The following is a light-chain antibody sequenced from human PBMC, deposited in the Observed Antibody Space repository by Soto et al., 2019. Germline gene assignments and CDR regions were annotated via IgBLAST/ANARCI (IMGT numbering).Light chain of an antibody. V-gene: IGKV1-39*01. J-gene: IGKJ1*01. CDR2: AAS. CDR3: QQSYITCP. Sequence: SSLSASVGDRVTIACRASQSIYTYVNWYQQKPGKAPDLLIYAASTLQSGVPSRFSGSGSGTDFSLTISSLQPEDFATYYCQQSYITCPFGQGTKVDIK. CDR1: QSIYTY.